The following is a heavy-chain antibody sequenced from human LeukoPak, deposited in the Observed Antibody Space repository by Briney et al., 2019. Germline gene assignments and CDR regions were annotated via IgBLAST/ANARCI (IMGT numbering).Heavy chain of an antibody. V-gene: IGHV1-2*02. CDR1: GYTFTGYY. CDR2: INPNSGGT. CDR3: VYSSSWYYFDY. D-gene: IGHD6-13*01. J-gene: IGHJ4*02. Sequence: GASVKVSCKASGYTFTGYYMHWVRQAPGQGLEWMGWINPNSGGTNYAQKFQGRVTMTRDTSISTACMELSRLRSDDTAVYYCVYSSSWYYFDYWGQGTLVTVSS.